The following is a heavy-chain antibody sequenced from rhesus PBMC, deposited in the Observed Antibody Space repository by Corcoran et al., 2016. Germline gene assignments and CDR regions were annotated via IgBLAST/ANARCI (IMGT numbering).Heavy chain of an antibody. CDR1: GYSISSGSY. J-gene: IGHJ4*01. Sequence: QVQLQESDPGLVKPSETLSLTCAVSGYSISSGSYWGWIRKPRGKGLEWIGSIYGCGGSNYLNPSLKSRVTLSVDTPKNQFALKLRSVTAADTAVYYCARDGGYSGYSRPGYWGQGVLVTVSS. CDR2: IYGCGGSN. V-gene: IGHV4S14*01. CDR3: ARDGGYSGYSRPGY. D-gene: IGHD5-30*01.